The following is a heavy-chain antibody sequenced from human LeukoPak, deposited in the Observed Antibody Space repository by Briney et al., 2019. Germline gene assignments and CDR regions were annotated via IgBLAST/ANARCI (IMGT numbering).Heavy chain of an antibody. CDR2: ISGSGGST. V-gene: IGHV3-23*01. J-gene: IGHJ4*02. CDR3: AKGYSSGWYPHHCFDY. CDR1: GFTFSSYA. Sequence: PGGSLRLSCAASGFTFSSYAMSWVREAPGKGLEWVSAISGSGGSTYYADSVKGRFTISRDNSKNTLYLQMNSLRAEDTAVYYCAKGYSSGWYPHHCFDYWGQGTLVTVSS. D-gene: IGHD6-19*01.